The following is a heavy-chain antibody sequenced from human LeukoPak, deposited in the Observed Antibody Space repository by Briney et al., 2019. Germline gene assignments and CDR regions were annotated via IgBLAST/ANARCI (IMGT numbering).Heavy chain of an antibody. CDR2: ISYDGSNK. V-gene: IGHV3-30-3*01. Sequence: PGRSLRLSCAALGFTFSSYAMHWVRQAPGKGLEWVAVISYDGSNKYYADSVKGRFTISRDNSKNTLYLQMNSLRAEDTAVYYCASTVMTTNDYWGQGTLVTVSS. CDR1: GFTFSSYA. D-gene: IGHD4-11*01. J-gene: IGHJ4*02. CDR3: ASTVMTTNDY.